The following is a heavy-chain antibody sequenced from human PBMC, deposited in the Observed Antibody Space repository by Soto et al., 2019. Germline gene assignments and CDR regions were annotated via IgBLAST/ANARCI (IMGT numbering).Heavy chain of an antibody. D-gene: IGHD3-9*01. CDR1: GFTFSSYW. J-gene: IGHJ6*03. Sequence: GGSLRLSCAASGFTFSSYWMSWVRQAPGKGLEWVANIKQDGSEKYYVDSVKGRFTISRDNAKNSLYLQMNSLRAEDTAVYYCARDLTEIYYYYMDVWGKGTTVTVSS. V-gene: IGHV3-7*01. CDR3: ARDLTEIYYYYMDV. CDR2: IKQDGSEK.